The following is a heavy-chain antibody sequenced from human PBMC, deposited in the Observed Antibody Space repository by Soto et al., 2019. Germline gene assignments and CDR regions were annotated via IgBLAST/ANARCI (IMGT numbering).Heavy chain of an antibody. CDR1: GYTFSRYG. D-gene: IGHD3-3*01. V-gene: IGHV1-18*01. Sequence: QAQVVQSETEVKRPGASVKLSCKASGYTFSRYGISWVRQAPGQGLEWMGWINGYNGNTNYAQRLQARVTMTADTSTNTVFLEVRSLTSEDAAVYYCTRDLLFDFWTGFEDRFDIWGHGTLLIVSS. CDR3: TRDLLFDFWTGFEDRFDI. CDR2: INGYNGNT. J-gene: IGHJ3*02.